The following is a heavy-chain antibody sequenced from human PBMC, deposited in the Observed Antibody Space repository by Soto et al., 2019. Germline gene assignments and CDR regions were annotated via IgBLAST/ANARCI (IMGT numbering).Heavy chain of an antibody. CDR3: ARDGCSGGSCFSGGTGWFDP. V-gene: IGHV4-34*01. CDR1: GGSFSGYY. Sequence: SETLSLTCAVYGGSFSGYYWSWIRQPPGKGLEWIGEINHSGSTNYNPSLKSRVTISVDTSKNQFSLKLSSVTAADTAVYYCARDGCSGGSCFSGGTGWFDPWGQGTLVTVSS. J-gene: IGHJ5*02. D-gene: IGHD2-15*01. CDR2: INHSGST.